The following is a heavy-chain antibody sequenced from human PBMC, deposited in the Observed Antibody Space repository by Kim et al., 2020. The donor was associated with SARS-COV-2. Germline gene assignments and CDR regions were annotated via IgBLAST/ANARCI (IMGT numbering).Heavy chain of an antibody. J-gene: IGHJ3*02. V-gene: IGHV3-9*01. Sequence: SVKGRFTISRDNAKNSLYLQMNSLRAEDTALYYCAKDLGSGSYYKNAFDIWGQGTMVTVSS. CDR3: AKDLGSGSYYKNAFDI. D-gene: IGHD3-10*01.